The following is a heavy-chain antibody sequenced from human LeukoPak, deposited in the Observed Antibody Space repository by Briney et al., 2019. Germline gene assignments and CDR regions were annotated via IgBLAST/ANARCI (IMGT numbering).Heavy chain of an antibody. CDR1: GGSFSGYY. CDR2: INHSGST. Sequence: SETLSLTCAVYGGSFSGYYWSWIRQPPGKGLEWIGEINHSGSTNYNPSLKSRVTISVDTSKNQFSLKLSSVTAADTAVYYCARGENLLRYFDWTLKHYYYGMDVWGQGTTVTVSS. V-gene: IGHV4-34*01. CDR3: ARGENLLRYFDWTLKHYYYGMDV. J-gene: IGHJ6*02. D-gene: IGHD3-9*01.